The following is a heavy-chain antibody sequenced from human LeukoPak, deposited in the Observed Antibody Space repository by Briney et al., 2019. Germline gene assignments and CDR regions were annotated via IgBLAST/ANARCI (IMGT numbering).Heavy chain of an antibody. CDR3: ARGEYDILTGYIDH. J-gene: IGHJ4*01. Sequence: GGSLRLSCAASGFTFNSYGMHWVRQAPGKGLEWVAVIWYEGSNKHYADSVRGRFTISRDNPKNMLYLQMNSLRVEDTAVYFCARGEYDILTGYIDHWGHGTLVTVSS. CDR1: GFTFNSYG. V-gene: IGHV3-33*01. D-gene: IGHD3-9*01. CDR2: IWYEGSNK.